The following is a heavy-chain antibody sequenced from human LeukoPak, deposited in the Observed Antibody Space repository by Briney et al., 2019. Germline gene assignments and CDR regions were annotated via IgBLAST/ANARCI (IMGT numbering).Heavy chain of an antibody. Sequence: SETLSLTCTVSGGSLRSGDYSWNWIRQHPGKGLEWIGYIYYSGSTYYNPSLTSRVTMSVDTSKNQFSLKLSSVTAADTAIYYCARDHTETSSLNFRNYYYYGMDIWGQGTTVIVSS. D-gene: IGHD4-4*01. CDR3: ARDHTETSSLNFRNYYYYGMDI. J-gene: IGHJ6*02. CDR1: GGSLRSGDYS. CDR2: IYYSGST. V-gene: IGHV4-31*03.